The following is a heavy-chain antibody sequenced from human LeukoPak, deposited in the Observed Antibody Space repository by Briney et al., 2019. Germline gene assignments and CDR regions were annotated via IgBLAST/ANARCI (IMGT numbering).Heavy chain of an antibody. CDR3: ARTSTSPPRFTHYYYYMDV. J-gene: IGHJ6*03. D-gene: IGHD2-2*01. Sequence: PGGSLRLSCAASGFTFDDYGMSWVRQAPGKGLEWVSGINWNGGSTGYADSVKGRFTISRDNAKNSLYLQMNSLRAEDTALYYCARTSTSPPRFTHYYYYMDVWGKGTTLTVSS. V-gene: IGHV3-20*04. CDR1: GFTFDDYG. CDR2: INWNGGST.